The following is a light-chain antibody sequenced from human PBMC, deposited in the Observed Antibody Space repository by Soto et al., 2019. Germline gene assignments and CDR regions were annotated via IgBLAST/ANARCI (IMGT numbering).Light chain of an antibody. J-gene: IGKJ4*01. V-gene: IGKV1-12*01. CDR3: QQANSFPLT. CDR2: AAS. CDR1: QGISSR. Sequence: DIQMTQSPSSVSASVGDRVTITCRASQGISSRLAWYQQKPGKAPNLLIYAASSLQSGVPSRFSGSGSETDFTLTICSLQPEDFATYYCQQANSFPLTFGGGTKVEIK.